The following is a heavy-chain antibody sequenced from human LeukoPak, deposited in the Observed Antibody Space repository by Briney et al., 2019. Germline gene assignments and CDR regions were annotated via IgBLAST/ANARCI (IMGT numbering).Heavy chain of an antibody. Sequence: GGSLKISCKGSGYSFTSYWIVWVRQMPGKGLEWMWIIYPGDSDTRYSPSFQGQVTISADKSISTAYLQWRSLKASDTAMYYCARLSADDYDFWSGYLNAFDIWGPGTMVTVSS. J-gene: IGHJ3*02. CDR3: ARLSADDYDFWSGYLNAFDI. CDR2: IYPGDSDT. V-gene: IGHV5-51*01. D-gene: IGHD3-3*01. CDR1: GYSFTSYW.